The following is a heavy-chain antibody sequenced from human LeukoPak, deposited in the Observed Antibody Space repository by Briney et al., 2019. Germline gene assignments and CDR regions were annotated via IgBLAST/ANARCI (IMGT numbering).Heavy chain of an antibody. CDR3: ARGKGDYGY. D-gene: IGHD4-17*01. CDR1: GGSISSGSYY. J-gene: IGHJ4*02. CDR2: IYTSGST. Sequence: PSETLSLTCTVSGGSISSGSYYWSWIRQPAGKGLEWIGRIYTSGSTNYNPSLKSRVTISVDTSKNQFSLKLSSVTAADTAVYYCARGKGDYGYWGQGTLVTVSS. V-gene: IGHV4-61*02.